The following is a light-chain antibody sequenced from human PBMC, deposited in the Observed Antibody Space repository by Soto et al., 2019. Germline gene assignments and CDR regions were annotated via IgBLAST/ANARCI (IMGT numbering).Light chain of an antibody. V-gene: IGLV3-25*02. CDR2: KDS. J-gene: IGLJ1*01. CDR3: QSSDDTGNYYL. CDR1: ELSKQY. Sequence: SYELTQKPSLSVSPGQTARITCSGDELSKQYVYWYQQKPGQAAVLVIYKDSERASGIPERFSASSSGTTVTLTISGVRAEDEADYYCQSSDDTGNYYLFGTGTKVTVL.